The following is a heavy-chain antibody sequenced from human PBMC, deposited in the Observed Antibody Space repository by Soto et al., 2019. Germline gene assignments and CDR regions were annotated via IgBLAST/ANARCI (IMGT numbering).Heavy chain of an antibody. V-gene: IGHV1-69*02. Sequence: SVKVSCKASGGTFSSYTISWVRQAPGQGLEWMGRIIPNHGIANYAQKFQGRVTMTADTSTDTACMELSSLRSEDTAVYYCATVPIKLELPEYYFDYWGQGTLVTVSS. CDR1: GGTFSSYT. CDR3: ATVPIKLELPEYYFDY. J-gene: IGHJ4*02. D-gene: IGHD1-7*01. CDR2: IIPNHGIA.